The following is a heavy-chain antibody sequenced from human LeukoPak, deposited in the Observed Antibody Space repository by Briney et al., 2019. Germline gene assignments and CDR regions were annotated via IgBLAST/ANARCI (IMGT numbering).Heavy chain of an antibody. CDR3: AKDLTPRDSRSWYTDAFDI. CDR2: ISPSGDIT. J-gene: IGHJ3*02. Sequence: GGSLRLSCAAPGFTFRNHGMDWVRQAPGKGLEWVSGISPSGDITYYADSVKGRFTISRDNSKNTLYLQMNSLRAEDTAVYYCAKDLTPRDSRSWYTDAFDIWGQGTMVTVSP. D-gene: IGHD6-13*01. CDR1: GFTFRNHG. V-gene: IGHV3-23*01.